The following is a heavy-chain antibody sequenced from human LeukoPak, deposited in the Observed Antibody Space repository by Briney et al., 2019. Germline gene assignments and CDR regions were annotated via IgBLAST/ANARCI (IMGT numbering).Heavy chain of an antibody. CDR2: LSPSAYST. D-gene: IGHD3-10*01. CDR3: AKGSPSTGFDY. J-gene: IGHJ4*02. V-gene: IGHV3-23*01. Sequence: GGSLRLSCAASGLTFSTYAMSWVRAAPGKRLEWGSALSPSAYSTFYADSVKGRFTISRDNSKNTLYLQMNSLRVEDTTIYHCAKGSPSTGFDYWGQGTLVTVSS. CDR1: GLTFSTYA.